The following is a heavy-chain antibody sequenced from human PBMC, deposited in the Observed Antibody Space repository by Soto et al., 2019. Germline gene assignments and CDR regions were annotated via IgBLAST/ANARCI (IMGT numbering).Heavy chain of an antibody. J-gene: IGHJ5*02. CDR1: GYTFTSYD. D-gene: IGHD3-10*01. Sequence: GASVKVSCKASGYTFTSYDMKWVRQATGQGLEWMGWMNPNSGGTNYAQKFQGWVTMTRDTSISTAYMELSRLRSDDTAVYYCARAIPYLWFGELSYTNWFDPWGQGTLVTVSS. CDR3: ARAIPYLWFGELSYTNWFDP. V-gene: IGHV1-2*04. CDR2: MNPNSGGT.